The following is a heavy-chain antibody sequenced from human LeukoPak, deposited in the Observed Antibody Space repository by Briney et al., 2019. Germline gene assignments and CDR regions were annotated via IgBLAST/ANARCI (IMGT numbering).Heavy chain of an antibody. CDR1: GFTFSDYY. CDR2: ISSSGSTI. Sequence: PGGSLRLSCAASGFTFSDYYMSWIRQAPGKGLEWVSYISSSGSTIYYADSVKGRFTISRDNAKNSLYLQMNSLRAEDTAVYYCAREVAPWSWYANEVAEPFDYWGQGTLVTVSS. J-gene: IGHJ4*02. V-gene: IGHV3-11*01. CDR3: AREVAPWSWYANEVAEPFDY. D-gene: IGHD6-13*01.